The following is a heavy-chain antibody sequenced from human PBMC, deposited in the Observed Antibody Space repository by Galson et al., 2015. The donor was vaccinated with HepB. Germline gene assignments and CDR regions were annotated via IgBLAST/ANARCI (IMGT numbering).Heavy chain of an antibody. CDR1: GFTFAAYT. V-gene: IGHV3-43*01. Sequence: SLRLSCAASGFTFAAYTMHWVRQAPGKGLEWVSLISWNGGSTKNADSVKGRFTISRDNTKNSLYLQMNSLRTDATALYYCVQDRRGFSSSSFLDCWGQGTLVTVCS. J-gene: IGHJ4*02. CDR3: VQDRRGFSSSSFLDC. D-gene: IGHD6-13*01. CDR2: ISWNGGST.